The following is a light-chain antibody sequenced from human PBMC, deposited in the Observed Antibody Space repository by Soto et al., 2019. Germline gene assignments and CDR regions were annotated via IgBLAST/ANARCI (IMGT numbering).Light chain of an antibody. Sequence: EIVLTQSPGTLSVSPGERATLSCRASQSVSSKLAWYQQKPGQAPRLLFYGASTRATGIPARFSGSGSETEFPLSISSLQSEDFAVYYFQQYNNWPGTFGQGTKVEIK. CDR3: QQYNNWPGT. V-gene: IGKV3-15*01. CDR1: QSVSSK. CDR2: GAS. J-gene: IGKJ1*01.